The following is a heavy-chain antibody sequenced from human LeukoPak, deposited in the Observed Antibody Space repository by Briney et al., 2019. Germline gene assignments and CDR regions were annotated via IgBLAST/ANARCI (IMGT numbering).Heavy chain of an antibody. CDR1: GFSNYT. V-gene: IGHV3-30*04. CDR3: AKVPYGSGSYLLDY. Sequence: GGSLRLSCAASGFSNYTMHWVRQAPGKGLEWVAVISYDGSNKYYADSVKGRFTISRDNSKNTLYLQMNSLRAEDTAVYYCAKVPYGSGSYLLDYWGQGTLVTVSS. J-gene: IGHJ4*02. D-gene: IGHD3-10*01. CDR2: ISYDGSNK.